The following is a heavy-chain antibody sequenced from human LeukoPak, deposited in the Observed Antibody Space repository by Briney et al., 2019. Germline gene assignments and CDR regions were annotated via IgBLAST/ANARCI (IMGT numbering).Heavy chain of an antibody. CDR3: ARDPPFIIGTTFFDY. CDR1: GFTFSSYS. CDR2: ISTSSTYI. D-gene: IGHD1-20*01. V-gene: IGHV3-21*01. Sequence: GGSLRLSCAASGFTFSSYSMNWVRQAPRKGLEWVSSISTSSTYIYYADSVKGRFTISRDNAKNSLYLQMNSLRAEDTAVYYCARDPPFIIGTTFFDYWGQGTLVTVSS. J-gene: IGHJ4*02.